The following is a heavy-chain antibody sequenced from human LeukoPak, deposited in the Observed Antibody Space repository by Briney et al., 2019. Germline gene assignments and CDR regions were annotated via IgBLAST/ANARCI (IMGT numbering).Heavy chain of an antibody. V-gene: IGHV3-23*01. CDR3: AKVKKSGGLTVTTYFFYFDY. D-gene: IGHD4-17*01. CDR2: ISGSGGST. Sequence: GGSLRLSCAASGFTFSSYAMSWVRQAPGKGLELVSAISGSGGSTYYADSVKGRFTISRDNSKNTLYLQMNSLRAEDTAVYYCAKVKKSGGLTVTTYFFYFDYWGQGTLVTVSS. CDR1: GFTFSSYA. J-gene: IGHJ4*02.